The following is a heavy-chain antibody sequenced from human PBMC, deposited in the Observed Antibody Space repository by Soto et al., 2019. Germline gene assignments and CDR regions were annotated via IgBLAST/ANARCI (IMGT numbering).Heavy chain of an antibody. CDR3: AKWDTTMNAFDI. D-gene: IGHD5-18*01. CDR1: GGSITSYY. V-gene: IGHV4-59*01. CDR2: INHLGHN. Sequence: QVHLQESGPGLVKPSETLSLTCTVSGGSITSYYWNWIRQPAGKGLEWIGYINHLGHNDYNPSLKSRLSMSVDTSKTHFSLTLTSVTAADTALYFCAKWDTTMNAFDIWGQGTMATVSS. J-gene: IGHJ3*02.